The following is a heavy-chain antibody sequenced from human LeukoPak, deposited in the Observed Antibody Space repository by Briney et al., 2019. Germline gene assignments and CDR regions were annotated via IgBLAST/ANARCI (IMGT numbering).Heavy chain of an antibody. CDR2: VSPSSGHT. CDR3: ARDLIVVVGDVFDL. V-gene: IGHV1-18*01. CDR1: GYTFTNYG. D-gene: IGHD3-22*01. J-gene: IGHJ3*01. Sequence: GASVKVSCKSFGYTFTNYGITWLRQAPSQGREWVGWVSPSSGHTNYTQNLQDRVTMTTDTPTNTAYMEMRSLRADDTAVYYCARDLIVVVGDVFDLWGQGTMVTASS.